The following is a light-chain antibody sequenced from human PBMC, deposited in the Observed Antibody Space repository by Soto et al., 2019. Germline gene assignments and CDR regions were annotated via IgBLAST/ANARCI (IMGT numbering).Light chain of an antibody. Sequence: EIVMTQSPATLSVSPGERATLSCRASQSVSVNLAWYHQKPGQPPRLLIYGASTRATGIPARFSGSGSGTEFTLTINSLQSEDFAVYYCQQDNNWPPLTFGGGTKVEIK. CDR3: QQDNNWPPLT. CDR1: QSVSVN. CDR2: GAS. J-gene: IGKJ4*01. V-gene: IGKV3-15*01.